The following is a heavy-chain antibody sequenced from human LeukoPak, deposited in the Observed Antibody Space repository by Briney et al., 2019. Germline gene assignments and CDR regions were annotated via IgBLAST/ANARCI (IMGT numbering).Heavy chain of an antibody. CDR1: GFTFSSSW. V-gene: IGHV3-23*01. CDR2: ISLIGDNT. CDR3: AKATPPYSSGWHLVYFDY. J-gene: IGHJ4*02. D-gene: IGHD6-19*01. Sequence: GGSLRLSCVASGFTFSSSWMSWVRQAPEKGLEWVSTISLIGDNTYYADSVKGRFTISRDNSKNTLYLQMNSLRAEDTAVYYCAKATPPYSSGWHLVYFDYWGQGTLVTVSS.